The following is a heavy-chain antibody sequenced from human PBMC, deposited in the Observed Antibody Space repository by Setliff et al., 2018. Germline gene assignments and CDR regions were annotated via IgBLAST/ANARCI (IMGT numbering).Heavy chain of an antibody. J-gene: IGHJ1*01. Sequence: GGSLRLSCAASGFTFSSYSLNWVRQAPGKGLEWVSSISSSSSYIYYADSVQGRFTISRDNSKNTLYLQMNSLRPEDTAVYYCARTCSGSGCYAGLGQERRTHFFRHWGQGTLVTVSS. CDR1: GFTFSSYS. CDR3: ARTCSGSGCYAGLGQERRTHFFRH. D-gene: IGHD2-15*01. V-gene: IGHV3-21*01. CDR2: ISSSSSYI.